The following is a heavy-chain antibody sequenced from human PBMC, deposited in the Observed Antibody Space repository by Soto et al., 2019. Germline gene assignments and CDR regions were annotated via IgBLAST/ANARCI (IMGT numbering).Heavy chain of an antibody. CDR3: AMFLVVAKVYSCLDF. J-gene: IGHJ4*02. D-gene: IGHD2-15*01. CDR2: ISAYNGNT. Sequence: SVKVSCKASGYTFTSYGISWVRQAPGQGLEWMGWISAYNGNTNYAQKLQGRVTITADESTSTAYMELSSLRSEDTAVYYCAMFLVVAKVYSCLDFSDQGT. V-gene: IGHV1-18*01. CDR1: GYTFTSYG.